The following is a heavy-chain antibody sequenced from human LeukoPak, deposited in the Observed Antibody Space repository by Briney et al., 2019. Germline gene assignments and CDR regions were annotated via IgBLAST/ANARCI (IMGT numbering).Heavy chain of an antibody. V-gene: IGHV3-7*01. CDR2: IKEDGSEE. CDR1: GFTFSSYW. J-gene: IGHJ3*01. Sequence: GGSLRLSCAASGFTFSSYWMSWVRQAPGKGLECVANIKEDGSEEYYVDSVKGRFSISRDNAKNSLYLQMNSLRAEDTAVYYCARDWLAGNPYHAFDLWGKGTMVTVSS. CDR3: ARDWLAGNPYHAFDL. D-gene: IGHD3-22*01.